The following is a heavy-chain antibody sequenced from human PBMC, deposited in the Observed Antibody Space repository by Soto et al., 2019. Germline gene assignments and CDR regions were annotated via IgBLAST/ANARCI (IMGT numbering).Heavy chain of an antibody. CDR3: AREFGYSYGSSPFDY. CDR1: GGTFSSYA. V-gene: IGHV1-69*13. J-gene: IGHJ4*02. CDR2: IIPIFGTA. D-gene: IGHD5-18*01. Sequence: GASVKVSCKASGGTFSSYAISWVRQAPGQGLEWMGGIIPIFGTANYAQKFQGRVTITADESTSTAYMELSSLRSEDTAVYYCAREFGYSYGSSPFDYWGQGTLVTVSS.